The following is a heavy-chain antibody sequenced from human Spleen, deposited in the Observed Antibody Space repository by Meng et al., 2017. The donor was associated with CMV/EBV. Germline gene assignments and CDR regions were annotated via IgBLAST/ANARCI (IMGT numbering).Heavy chain of an antibody. Sequence: KVSCKASGYTFTGYYMHWVRQAHGQGLEWMGWIIPSSGDTQYAQKFQGRVTMTRDTSISTAYMKLSRLTSDDTAVYYCARSSGYEVDYWGQGTLVTVSS. CDR1: GYTFTGYY. D-gene: IGHD5-12*01. CDR2: IIPSSGDT. V-gene: IGHV1-2*02. J-gene: IGHJ4*02. CDR3: ARSSGYEVDY.